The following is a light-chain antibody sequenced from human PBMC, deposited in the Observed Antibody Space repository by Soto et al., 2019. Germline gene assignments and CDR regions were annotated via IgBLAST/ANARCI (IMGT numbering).Light chain of an antibody. CDR3: QSYGSSLSAFVI. J-gene: IGLJ2*01. Sequence: QPVLTQPPSVSGAPGQRVTISCTGSSSNIGAGHDVHWYQQVPGTAPKLLIYGNRYRPSGVPDRFSGSKSGTSASLAITGLQAEDEADYYCQSYGSSLSAFVIFGGGTKLTVL. CDR2: GNR. CDR1: SSNIGAGHD. V-gene: IGLV1-40*01.